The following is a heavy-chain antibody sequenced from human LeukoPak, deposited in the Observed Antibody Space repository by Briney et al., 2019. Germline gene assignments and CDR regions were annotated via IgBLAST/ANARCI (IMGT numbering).Heavy chain of an antibody. J-gene: IGHJ6*02. CDR2: ISWNSGTI. CDR3: AKGQAQLVPYYYYYGMDV. D-gene: IGHD6-13*01. CDR1: GFTFDDYA. Sequence: GGSLRLSCAASGFTFDDYAMHWVRQAPGKGLEWVSGISWNSGTIGYADSVKGRFTISRDNAKNSLYLQMNSLRAEDTALYYCAKGQAQLVPYYYYYGMDVWGQGTTVTVSS. V-gene: IGHV3-9*01.